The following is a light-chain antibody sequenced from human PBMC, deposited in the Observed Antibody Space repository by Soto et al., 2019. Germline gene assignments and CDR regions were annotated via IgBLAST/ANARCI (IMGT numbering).Light chain of an antibody. J-gene: IGLJ2*01. Sequence: QSALTQPASVSGSPGQSITISCTGTSSDVGSYNLVSWYQQHPGKAPKLMIYEVSKRPSGVSNRFSGAKSGNTASLTISGLQVEDEGDYYCSAYAGSSTYVVFGGGTKVTVL. V-gene: IGLV2-23*02. CDR3: SAYAGSSTYVV. CDR2: EVS. CDR1: SSDVGSYNL.